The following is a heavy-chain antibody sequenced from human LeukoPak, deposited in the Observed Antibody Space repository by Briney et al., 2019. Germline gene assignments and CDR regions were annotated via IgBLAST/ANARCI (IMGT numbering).Heavy chain of an antibody. CDR1: GGSISSGGYY. CDR2: IYYSGST. V-gene: IGHV4-31*03. Sequence: SETLSLTCTVSGGSISSGGYYWSWIRQHPGKGLEWIGYIYYSGSTYYNPSLKSRVTISVDTSKNQFSLKLSSVTAADTAVYYCARAAYSGSYHSDYWGQGTLVIVSS. CDR3: ARAAYSGSYHSDY. D-gene: IGHD1-26*01. J-gene: IGHJ4*02.